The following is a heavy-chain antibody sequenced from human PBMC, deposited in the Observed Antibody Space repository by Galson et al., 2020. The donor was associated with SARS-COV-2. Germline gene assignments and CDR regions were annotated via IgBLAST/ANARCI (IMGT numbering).Heavy chain of an antibody. CDR3: ARGYSGYNYHSSGWDNYFDY. CDR1: GGSISSGSYY. CDR2: IYTSGST. Sequence: SETLSLTCTVSGGSISSGSYYWSWIRQPAAKGLEWIGRIYTSGSTNYNPSLKSRVTISVDTSKNQFSLKLSSVTAADTAVYYCARGYSGYNYHSSGWDNYFDYWGQGTLVTVSS. D-gene: IGHD5-12*01. V-gene: IGHV4-61*02. J-gene: IGHJ4*02.